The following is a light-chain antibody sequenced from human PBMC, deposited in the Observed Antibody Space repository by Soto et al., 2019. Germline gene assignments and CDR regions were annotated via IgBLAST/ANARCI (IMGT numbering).Light chain of an antibody. CDR3: KQYDNYPLT. CDR2: DAS. Sequence: DIQMTQSPSTLPASVGDRVTITCRASQSVRSWLAWYQQKPGRAPKFLIYDASSLESGVPSRFSGSGSGTEFTLTISTLQPDDFATYYCKQYDNYPLTFGGGTQVDIK. V-gene: IGKV1-5*01. J-gene: IGKJ4*01. CDR1: QSVRSW.